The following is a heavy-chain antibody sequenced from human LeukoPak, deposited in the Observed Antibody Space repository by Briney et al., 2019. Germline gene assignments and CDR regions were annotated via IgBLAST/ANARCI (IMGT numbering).Heavy chain of an antibody. Sequence: GGSLRLSCAASGFTVSSNYMSWVRQAPGKGLEWVSVIYSGGSTYYADSVKGRFTISRDNSKNTLYLQMNSLRAEDTAVYYCARETYYYGMDVWGQGTTVTVSS. V-gene: IGHV3-53*01. CDR1: GFTVSSNY. CDR2: IYSGGST. CDR3: ARETYYYGMDV. J-gene: IGHJ6*02.